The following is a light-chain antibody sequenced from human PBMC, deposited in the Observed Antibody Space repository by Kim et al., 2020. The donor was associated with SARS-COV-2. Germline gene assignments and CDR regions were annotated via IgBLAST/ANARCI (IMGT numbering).Light chain of an antibody. V-gene: IGLV3-19*01. CDR3: NSRDNSGNHPYV. CDR2: GKN. CDR1: SLRSYY. J-gene: IGLJ1*01. Sequence: LGQTVRITCQGDSLRSYYASWYQQKPGQAPVLVIYGKNNRPSGIPDRFSGSSSGNTASLTITGAQAEDEADYYCNSRDNSGNHPYVFGTGTKVTVL.